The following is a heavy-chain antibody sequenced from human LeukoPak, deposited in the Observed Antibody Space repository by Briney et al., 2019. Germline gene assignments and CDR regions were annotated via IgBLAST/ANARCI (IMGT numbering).Heavy chain of an antibody. CDR1: GYTFTSYG. Sequence: ASVKVSCKASGYTFTSYGISWVRQAPGQGLEWMGWISAYNGNTNYAQKLQGRVTMTTDTSASTAYMELRSLRSDDTAVYYCARDGDSSGYPGRDYWGQGTLVTVSS. D-gene: IGHD6-19*01. CDR3: ARDGDSSGYPGRDY. V-gene: IGHV1-18*01. J-gene: IGHJ4*02. CDR2: ISAYNGNT.